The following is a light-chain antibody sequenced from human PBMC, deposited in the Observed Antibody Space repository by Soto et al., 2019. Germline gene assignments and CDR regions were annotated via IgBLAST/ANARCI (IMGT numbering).Light chain of an antibody. Sequence: DIQMTQSPSSLSASVGDRVTITCRASRDISRWLAWYQQRPGTAPKSLIHSASTLQSGVPSRFSGSASGTAFTLIISSLQPEDFATYYCQQSYNTPLTFGGGTKVEVK. J-gene: IGKJ4*01. CDR2: SAS. CDR1: RDISRW. V-gene: IGKV1-39*01. CDR3: QQSYNTPLT.